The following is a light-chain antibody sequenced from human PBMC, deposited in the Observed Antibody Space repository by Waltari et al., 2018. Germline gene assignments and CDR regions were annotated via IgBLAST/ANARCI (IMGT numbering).Light chain of an antibody. Sequence: QSALTQPASVSGSPGQSIPISCSATSHHVAGSDYVSWYQQHPGKAPKLIIYSVSNRPSGVSNRFSGSKSGNTASLTISGLQAEDEADYYCSSYTSNSARVFGTGTKVTVL. J-gene: IGLJ1*01. CDR3: SSYTSNSARV. CDR2: SVS. CDR1: SHHVAGSDY. V-gene: IGLV2-14*01.